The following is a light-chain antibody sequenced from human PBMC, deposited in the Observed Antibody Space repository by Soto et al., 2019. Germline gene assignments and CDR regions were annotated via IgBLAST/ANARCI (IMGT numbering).Light chain of an antibody. Sequence: EIVLTHSPATLSLSPGEIATLSCRASQSVSIYLAWYQQKPGQAPRLLIYDASNRATGIPARFSGSGSGTEFTLSINSLQSEDFAVYYCQQYNNWPRTFGQGTKVDIK. CDR3: QQYNNWPRT. J-gene: IGKJ1*01. CDR1: QSVSIY. CDR2: DAS. V-gene: IGKV3-11*01.